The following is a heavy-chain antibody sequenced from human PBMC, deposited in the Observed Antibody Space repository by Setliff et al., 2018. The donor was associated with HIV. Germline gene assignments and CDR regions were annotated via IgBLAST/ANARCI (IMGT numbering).Heavy chain of an antibody. D-gene: IGHD2-2*01. CDR3: AGPHIVVTY. J-gene: IGHJ4*02. Sequence: GSLRLSCAASGFIFRDYVIHWVRQAPGKGLEWVAVTSPAENIKIYTDSVKGRFTISRDNSKNTVYLQMDNLGAADTAVYYCAGPHIVVTYWGQGTLVTVSS. CDR1: GFIFRDYV. CDR2: TSPAENIK. V-gene: IGHV3-30*04.